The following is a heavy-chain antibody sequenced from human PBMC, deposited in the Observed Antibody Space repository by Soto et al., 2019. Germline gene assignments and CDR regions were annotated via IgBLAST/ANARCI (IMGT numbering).Heavy chain of an antibody. CDR2: AYYSGSA. V-gene: IGHV4-39*01. CDR3: ASNMVGPLEVDP. CDR1: GGSISSSTYY. J-gene: IGHJ5*02. D-gene: IGHD1-26*01. Sequence: SETLSLTCTVSGGSISSSTYYWGWIRQPPGKGLEWIGIAYYSGSASYNPSLKSRVTISVDTSKNQFSLKLTSVTAADTAVYYCASNMVGPLEVDPWGQGTLVTVSS.